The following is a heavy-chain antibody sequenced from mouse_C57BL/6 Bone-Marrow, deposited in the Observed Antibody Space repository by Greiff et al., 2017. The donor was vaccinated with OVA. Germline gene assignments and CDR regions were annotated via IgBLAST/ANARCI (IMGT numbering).Heavy chain of an antibody. V-gene: IGHV5-4*01. D-gene: IGHD1-1*01. J-gene: IGHJ1*03. Sequence: EVQGVESGGGLVKPGGSLKLSCAASGFTFSSYAMSWVRQTPEKRLEWVATISDGGSYTYYPDNVKGRFPISRDNAKNNLYLQMSHLKSEDTAMYYCARGAHYYGSSSYWYFDVWGTGTTVTVSS. CDR2: ISDGGSYT. CDR1: GFTFSSYA. CDR3: ARGAHYYGSSSYWYFDV.